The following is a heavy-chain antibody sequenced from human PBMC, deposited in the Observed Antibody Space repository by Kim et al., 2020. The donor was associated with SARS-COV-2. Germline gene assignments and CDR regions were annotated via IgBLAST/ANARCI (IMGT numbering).Heavy chain of an antibody. Sequence: GESLKISCKVSGYSFTTYWLSWVRQMPGKGLEWMGRIDPSDSFLKYSPSFQGHVIISVDKSISTAYLQWSSLRASDTAVYYCARHGDKRGYYYGMDVWGQ. V-gene: IGHV5-10-1*01. CDR1: GYSFTTYW. D-gene: IGHD4-17*01. J-gene: IGHJ6*02. CDR2: IDPSDSFL. CDR3: ARHGDKRGYYYGMDV.